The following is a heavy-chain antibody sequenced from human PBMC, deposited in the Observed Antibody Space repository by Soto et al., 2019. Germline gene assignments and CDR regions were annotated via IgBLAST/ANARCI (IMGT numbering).Heavy chain of an antibody. CDR1: GFTFSSYT. CDR2: ISGSGGST. J-gene: IGHJ2*01. CDR3: AKMPRGYCSGGSCYTHWYFDL. D-gene: IGHD2-15*01. Sequence: GGSLRLSCAASGFTFSSYTMSWVRPAPGKGLEWVSAISGSGGSTYYADSVKGRFTISRDNSKNTLYLQMNSLRAEDTAVYYCAKMPRGYCSGGSCYTHWYFDLWGRGTLVTVSS. V-gene: IGHV3-23*01.